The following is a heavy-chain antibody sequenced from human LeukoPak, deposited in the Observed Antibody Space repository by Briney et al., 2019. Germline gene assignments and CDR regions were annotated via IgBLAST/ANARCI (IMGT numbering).Heavy chain of an antibody. CDR2: IKQDRSEK. CDR1: GFTFSSYW. D-gene: IGHD1-7*01. V-gene: IGHV3-7*01. CDR3: ARDDDWNYEDY. J-gene: IGHJ4*02. Sequence: PGGSLRLSCAASGFTFSSYWMSWVRQAPGKGLQWVANIKQDRSEKYYVDSVKGRFTISRDNAKKSLYLQMNSLRAEDTAVYYRARDDDWNYEDYWGQGTLVTVSS.